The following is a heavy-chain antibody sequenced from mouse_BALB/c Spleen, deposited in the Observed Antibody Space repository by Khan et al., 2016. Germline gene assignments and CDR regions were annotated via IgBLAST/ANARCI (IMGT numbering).Heavy chain of an antibody. V-gene: IGHV1S137*01. CDR2: ISIYFGDA. Sequence: QVQLKQSGAELVRPGVSVKISCKGSGYTFTDYSIHWVKQSHAKSLEWIGVISIYFGDATYNQKFKGKATMTVDKSSSTAYMELVRLTSEDSAIYYCARVHYYGSYYTMDYWGQGTSVTVSS. CDR3: ARVHYYGSYYTMDY. CDR1: GYTFTDYS. J-gene: IGHJ4*01. D-gene: IGHD1-2*01.